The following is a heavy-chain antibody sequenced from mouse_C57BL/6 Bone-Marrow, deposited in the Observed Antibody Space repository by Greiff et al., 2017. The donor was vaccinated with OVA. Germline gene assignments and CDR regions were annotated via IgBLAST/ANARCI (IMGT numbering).Heavy chain of an antibody. CDR3: ARRGAYSHWYFDV. D-gene: IGHD1-1*01. Sequence: EVMLVESGGGLVQPGESLKLSCESNEYAFPSHDMSWVRKTPEKRLELVAAINSDGGSTYYPDTMERRFIISRDNTKKTLYLQMSSLRSEDTALYYCARRGAYSHWYFDVWGTGTTVTVSS. V-gene: IGHV5-2*03. CDR1: EYAFPSHD. J-gene: IGHJ1*03. CDR2: INSDGGST.